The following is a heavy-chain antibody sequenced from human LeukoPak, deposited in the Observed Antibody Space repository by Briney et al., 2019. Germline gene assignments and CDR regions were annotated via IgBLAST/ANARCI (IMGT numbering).Heavy chain of an antibody. J-gene: IGHJ4*02. D-gene: IGHD6-13*01. CDR3: ARDRDLRQQLVQQRPSLSY. Sequence: GASVKVSCKASGYTFTGYYMHWVRQAPGQGREWMGWINPNSGGTHYAQKFQGRVNMTRGTSISTPYMELSRLRSDDTAVYYRARDRDLRQQLVQQRPSLSYWGQGTLVTVSS. CDR1: GYTFTGYY. V-gene: IGHV1-2*02. CDR2: INPNSGGT.